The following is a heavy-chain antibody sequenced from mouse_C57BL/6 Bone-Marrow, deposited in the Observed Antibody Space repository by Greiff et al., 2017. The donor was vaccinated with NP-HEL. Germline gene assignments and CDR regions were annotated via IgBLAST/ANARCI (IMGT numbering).Heavy chain of an antibody. D-gene: IGHD1-1*01. J-gene: IGHJ1*03. CDR1: GYTFTSYW. V-gene: IGHV1-64*01. CDR3: ARRGTTVGYWYFDV. CDR2: IHPNSGST. Sequence: VQLQQPGAELVKPGASVKLSCKASGYTFTSYWMHWVKQRPGQGLEWIGMIHPNSGSTNYNEKFKSKATLTVDKSSSTAYMQLSSLTSEDSAVYYCARRGTTVGYWYFDVWGTGTTVTVSS.